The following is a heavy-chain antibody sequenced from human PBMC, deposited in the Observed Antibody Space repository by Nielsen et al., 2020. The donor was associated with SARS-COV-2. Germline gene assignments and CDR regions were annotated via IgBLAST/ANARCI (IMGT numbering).Heavy chain of an antibody. CDR1: GGSISSHY. J-gene: IGHJ4*02. D-gene: IGHD1-26*01. Sequence: SETLSLTCTVSGGSISSHYWTWIRQFPEKGMEWIGYNYYSGSTNYNPSLKSRVTISIDTSNNQFSLNLSSVTAADTAVYYCARGGTALFMVGATMFDYWGQGTLVTVSS. CDR3: ARGGTALFMVGATMFDY. CDR2: NYYSGST. V-gene: IGHV4-59*11.